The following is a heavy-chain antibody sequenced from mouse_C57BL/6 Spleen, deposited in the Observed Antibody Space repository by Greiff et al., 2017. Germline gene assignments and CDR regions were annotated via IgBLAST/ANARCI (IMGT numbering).Heavy chain of an antibody. CDR2: IHPNSGST. CDR3: ARGITTVGGYAMDY. V-gene: IGHV1-64*01. CDR1: GYTFTSYW. Sequence: VKLKQPGAELVKPGASVKLSCKASGYTFTSYWMHWVKQRPGQGLEWIGMIHPNSGSTNYNEKFKSKATLTVDKSSSTAYMPLSRLTSEDSAVYYCARGITTVGGYAMDYWGQGTSVTVSS. D-gene: IGHD1-1*01. J-gene: IGHJ4*01.